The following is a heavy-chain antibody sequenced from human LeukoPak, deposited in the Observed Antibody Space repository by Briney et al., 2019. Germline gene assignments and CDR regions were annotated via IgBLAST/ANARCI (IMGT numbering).Heavy chain of an antibody. Sequence: GVSVRLPCSASAFTFCSIDRDGVRQPTGQGLEWVSTMGTARDTYYQGSLEGLFTLSRDNAKHSLYLQMNSLTAGDTPAYYCERAPPRGTYYHMDVWGKGTTVTVPS. CDR3: ERAPPRGTYYHMDV. V-gene: IGHV3-13*01. CDR2: MGTARDT. CDR1: AFTFCSID. D-gene: IGHD1-1*01. J-gene: IGHJ6*03.